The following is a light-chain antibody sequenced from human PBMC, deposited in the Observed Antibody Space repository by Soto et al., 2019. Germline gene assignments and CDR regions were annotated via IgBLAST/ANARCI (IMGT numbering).Light chain of an antibody. CDR1: QSVSSY. J-gene: IGKJ1*01. V-gene: IGKV3-11*01. CDR2: DAS. Sequence: EIVLTQSPATLSLSPGERATLSCRASQSVSSYLAWYQQKPGQAPRLLIYDASNRATGIPARFSGSGSGTDFTLTISSLETEDFAVYYCQQRSNWWTFDQGTKVEIK. CDR3: QQRSNWWT.